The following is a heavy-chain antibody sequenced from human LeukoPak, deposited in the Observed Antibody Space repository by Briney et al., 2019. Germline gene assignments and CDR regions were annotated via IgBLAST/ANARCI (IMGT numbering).Heavy chain of an antibody. CDR2: IYPGDSDT. CDR1: GYTFIIHW. D-gene: IGHD5-24*01. Sequence: GESLKISCKGSGYTFIIHWIGWVRQTPGKGLEWMGIIYPGDSDTRYSPSFQGQVTISADKSISTAYLQWSSLKASDTAMYYCATLGHNRFLDYWGQGTLVTVSS. J-gene: IGHJ4*02. CDR3: ATLGHNRFLDY. V-gene: IGHV5-51*01.